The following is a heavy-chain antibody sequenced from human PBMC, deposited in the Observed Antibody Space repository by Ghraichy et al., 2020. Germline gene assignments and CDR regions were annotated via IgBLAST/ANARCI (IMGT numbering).Heavy chain of an antibody. D-gene: IGHD5-18*01. Sequence: SVKVSCKASGGTFSSYAISWVRQAPGQGLEWMGRIIPILGIANYAQKFQGRVTITADKSTSTAYMELSSLRSEDTAVYYCASAPQELWPYYYYYYMDVWGKGTTVTVSS. CDR2: IIPILGIA. CDR1: GGTFSSYA. V-gene: IGHV1-69*04. J-gene: IGHJ6*03. CDR3: ASAPQELWPYYYYYYMDV.